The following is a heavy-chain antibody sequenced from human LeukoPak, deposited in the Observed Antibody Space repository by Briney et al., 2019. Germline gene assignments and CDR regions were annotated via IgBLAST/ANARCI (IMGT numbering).Heavy chain of an antibody. D-gene: IGHD4-23*01. J-gene: IGHJ6*03. CDR1: GFTFSSYG. CDR2: ISYDGSNK. V-gene: IGHV3-30*03. CDR3: ARGRTTVVTPRFYYYYYMDV. Sequence: PGRSLRLSCAASGFTFSSYGMHWVRQAPGKGLEWVAVISYDGSNKYYADSVKGRFTISRDNSKNTLYLQMNSLRAEDTAVYYCARGRTTVVTPRFYYYYYMDVWGKGTTVTVSS.